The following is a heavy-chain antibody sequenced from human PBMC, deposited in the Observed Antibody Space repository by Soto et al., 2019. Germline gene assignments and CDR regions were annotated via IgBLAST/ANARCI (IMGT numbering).Heavy chain of an antibody. CDR2: IIPIFGTA. Sequence: ASVKVSCKASGGTFSSYAISWVRQAPGQGLEWMGGIIPIFGTANYAQKFQGRVTITADESTSTAYMELSSLRSEDTAVYYCATPRRYYDNSGYYHFDYWGQGTLVTVSS. V-gene: IGHV1-69*13. D-gene: IGHD3-22*01. J-gene: IGHJ4*02. CDR3: ATPRRYYDNSGYYHFDY. CDR1: GGTFSSYA.